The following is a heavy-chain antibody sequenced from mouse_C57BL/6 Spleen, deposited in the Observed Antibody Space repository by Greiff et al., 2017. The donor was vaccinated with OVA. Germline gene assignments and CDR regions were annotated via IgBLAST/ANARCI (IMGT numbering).Heavy chain of an antibody. CDR2: IDPNSGGT. Sequence: QVQLQQPGAELVKPGASVKLSCSASGYSFTSYWMYWVMQRPGRGLEWFGRIDPNSGGTKYNEKLKSKATLTVDKPSSSAYMKLINLTSEDSAVYDSAMVTGSRYYFDYWGQGTTLTVSS. D-gene: IGHD2-1*01. CDR3: AMVTGSRYYFDY. CDR1: GYSFTSYW. V-gene: IGHV1-72*01. J-gene: IGHJ2*01.